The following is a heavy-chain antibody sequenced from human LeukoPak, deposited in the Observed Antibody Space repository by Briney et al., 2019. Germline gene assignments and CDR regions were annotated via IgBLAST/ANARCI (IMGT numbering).Heavy chain of an antibody. CDR2: FDPEDGET. J-gene: IGHJ4*02. Sequence: GASVMVSCKVSGYTLTELSMHWVRQAPGKGLEWMGGFDPEDGETIYAQKFQGRVTMTEDTSTDTAYMELSSLRSEDTAVYYCATQAVGGNEEPYYFDYWGQGTLVTVSS. V-gene: IGHV1-24*01. D-gene: IGHD4-23*01. CDR3: ATQAVGGNEEPYYFDY. CDR1: GYTLTELS.